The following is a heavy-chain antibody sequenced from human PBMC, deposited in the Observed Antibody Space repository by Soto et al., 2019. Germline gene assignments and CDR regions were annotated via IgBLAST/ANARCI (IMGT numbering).Heavy chain of an antibody. J-gene: IGHJ4*02. CDR2: IYYSGST. D-gene: IGHD2-21*02. Sequence: QVQLQESGPGLVKPSQTLSLTCTVSGGSISSGDYYWSWIRQPPGKGLEWIGYIYYSGSTYYNPSPKRRVTIPVDTAKNQFPLKLSSVTAADTAVYYCARANLKYGGNYYCAYWGQGTLVTVSS. V-gene: IGHV4-30-4*01. CDR3: ARANLKYGGNYYCAY. CDR1: GGSISSGDYY.